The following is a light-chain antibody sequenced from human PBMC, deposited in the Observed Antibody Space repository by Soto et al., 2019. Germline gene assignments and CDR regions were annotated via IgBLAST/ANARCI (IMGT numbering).Light chain of an antibody. CDR2: GNS. V-gene: IGLV1-40*01. Sequence: QAVVTQPPSVSGAPGQRVTISCTGSSSNIGAGYDVHWYQQLPGTAPKLLIYGNSNRPSGVPDRFSGSKSGTSASLAITGLQAEDEADYYCQSYDSSLSGSGVFGGGTKVTVL. J-gene: IGLJ3*02. CDR3: QSYDSSLSGSGV. CDR1: SSNIGAGYD.